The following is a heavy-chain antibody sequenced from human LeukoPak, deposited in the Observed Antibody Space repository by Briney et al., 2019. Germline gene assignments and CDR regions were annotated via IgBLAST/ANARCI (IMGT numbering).Heavy chain of an antibody. CDR3: AKNDYGTDSDFYYMDF. V-gene: IGHV3-7*01. D-gene: IGHD3/OR15-3a*01. Sequence: GGSLRLSCAASGFTFSSYWMSWVRQAPGKGLEWVANIKQDGSEKYYVDSVKGRFTISRDNSKNTVFLQMNSLKIEDTAVYYCAKNDYGTDSDFYYMDFWGKGTKVTVSS. CDR2: IKQDGSEK. J-gene: IGHJ6*03. CDR1: GFTFSSYW.